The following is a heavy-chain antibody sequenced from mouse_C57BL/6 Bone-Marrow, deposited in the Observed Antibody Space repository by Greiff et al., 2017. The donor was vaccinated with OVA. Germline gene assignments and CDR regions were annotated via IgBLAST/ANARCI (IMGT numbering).Heavy chain of an antibody. D-gene: IGHD4-1*01. CDR2: IRSKSNNYAT. Sequence: EVKLMESGGGLVQPKGSLKLSCAASGFSFNTYAMNWVRQAPGKGLEWVARIRSKSNNYATYYADSVKDRFTISRDDSESMLYLQMNNLKTEDTAMYYCVRLWEGYAMDYWGQGTSVTVSS. CDR1: GFSFNTYA. V-gene: IGHV10-1*01. J-gene: IGHJ4*01. CDR3: VRLWEGYAMDY.